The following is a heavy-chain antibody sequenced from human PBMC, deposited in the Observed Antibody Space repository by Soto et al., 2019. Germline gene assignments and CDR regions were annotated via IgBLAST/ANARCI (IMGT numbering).Heavy chain of an antibody. D-gene: IGHD6-6*01. V-gene: IGHV1-24*01. CDR2: FDPEDGET. CDR1: GYTLTELS. Sequence: ASVKVSCKVSGYTLTELSMHWVRQAPGKGLEWMGGFDPEDGETIYAQKFQGRVTMTEDTSTDTAYMELSSLRSEDTAVYYCARGPIAARRLAGYYYYYYYMEVWGKGTTVTVSS. CDR3: ARGPIAARRLAGYYYYYYYMEV. J-gene: IGHJ6*03.